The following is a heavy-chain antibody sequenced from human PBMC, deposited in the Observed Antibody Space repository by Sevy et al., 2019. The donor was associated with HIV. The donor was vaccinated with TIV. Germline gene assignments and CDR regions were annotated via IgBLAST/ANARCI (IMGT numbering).Heavy chain of an antibody. D-gene: IGHD5-12*01. CDR1: GGSISAYH. V-gene: IGHV4-59*01. CDR2: IHYAGTT. J-gene: IGHJ5*02. Sequence: SETLSLTCTVSGGSISAYHWSWIRQPPGKGLEYIGYIHYAGTTNYNPSLKSRVTISVDTSKNQFSLKLSSVTAADTALYYCARAPPVRSGDDSLNWFDPWGQGTLVTVSS. CDR3: ARAPPVRSGDDSLNWFDP.